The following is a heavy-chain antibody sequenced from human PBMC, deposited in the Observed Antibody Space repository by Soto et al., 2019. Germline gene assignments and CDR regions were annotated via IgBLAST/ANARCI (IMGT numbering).Heavy chain of an antibody. CDR3: ARLMWEYSSSSAAPYYYHYGMDV. CDR2: IYPGDSDT. Sequence: PGEALKISCKGSGYSFTSYWIGWVRQMPGKGPEWMGIIYPGDSDTRYSPSFQGQVTISADKSISTAYLQWSSLKASDTAMYYCARLMWEYSSSSAAPYYYHYGMDVWGQGTTVTVSS. V-gene: IGHV5-51*01. D-gene: IGHD6-6*01. J-gene: IGHJ6*02. CDR1: GYSFTSYW.